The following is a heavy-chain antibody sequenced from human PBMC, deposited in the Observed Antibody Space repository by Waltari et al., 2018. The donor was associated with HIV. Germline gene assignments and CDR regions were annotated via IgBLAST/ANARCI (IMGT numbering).Heavy chain of an antibody. Sequence: QVQLVQSGAEVKKPGSSVKVSCKASGGTFSSYAISWVRQAPGQGLEWMGRIIPILGIANYAQKFQGRVTITADKSTSTAYMELSSLRSEDTAVYYCARDQPFSITSYYYYGMDVWGQGTTVTVSS. CDR2: IIPILGIA. J-gene: IGHJ6*02. V-gene: IGHV1-69*04. CDR1: GGTFSSYA. CDR3: ARDQPFSITSYYYYGMDV. D-gene: IGHD3-10*01.